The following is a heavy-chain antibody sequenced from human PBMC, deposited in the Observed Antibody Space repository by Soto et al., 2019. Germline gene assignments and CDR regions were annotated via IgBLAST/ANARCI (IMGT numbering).Heavy chain of an antibody. Sequence: SDTLSLTCSFSVFSIISFCYSLSFIRQPPWSCLDLIVYIYHIWSTYYNPSLKIRVTISVDRSKNQFSLKLSSVTAADTAVYYCDRGSLDPSYYYDSSGGGWLEQWGKGNLVNVSS. CDR2: IYHIWST. CDR3: DRGSLDPSYYYDSSGGGWLEQ. CDR1: VFSIISFCYS. J-gene: IGHJ5*02. V-gene: IGHV4-30-2*01. D-gene: IGHD3-22*01.